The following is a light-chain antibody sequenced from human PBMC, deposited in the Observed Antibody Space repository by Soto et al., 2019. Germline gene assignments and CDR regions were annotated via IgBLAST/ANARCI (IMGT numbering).Light chain of an antibody. CDR1: SSDVGAYNH. CDR2: DVS. CDR3: SSYTSSSSAYV. Sequence: QSALTQSASVSGSPGQSITISCTGTSSDVGAYNHVSWYQQHPGKAPKVMIHDVSNRPSGVSSRFSGSKSGNTASLTISGLQAEDEDDYYCSSYTSSSSAYVFGTGTKLTVL. J-gene: IGLJ1*01. V-gene: IGLV2-14*01.